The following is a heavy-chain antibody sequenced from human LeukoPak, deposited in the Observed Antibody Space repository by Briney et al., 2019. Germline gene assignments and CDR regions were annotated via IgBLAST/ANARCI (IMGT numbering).Heavy chain of an antibody. V-gene: IGHV5-51*01. Sequence: GESLKIPCKGSGYSFTSYWTGWVRQMPGKGLEWMGIIYPGDSDTRYSPSFQGQVTISADKSISTAYLQWSSLKASDTAMYYCARQDDRWPNYFDYWGQGTLVTVSS. CDR1: GYSFTSYW. J-gene: IGHJ4*02. CDR3: ARQDDRWPNYFDY. CDR2: IYPGDSDT. D-gene: IGHD5-24*01.